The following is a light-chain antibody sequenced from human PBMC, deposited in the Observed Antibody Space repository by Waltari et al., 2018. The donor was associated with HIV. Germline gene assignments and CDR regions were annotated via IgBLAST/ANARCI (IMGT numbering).Light chain of an antibody. CDR2: AAS. J-gene: IGKJ5*01. CDR1: QSVSSGY. Sequence: EIVLTQSPGTLSLSPGERATLSCRASQSVSSGYLAWYQQKPGQAPRLLIYAASSRATGIPDRFGGSGSGTDFTLTISRLEPEDFAVYYCQQYGSSCTFGQGTRLEIK. CDR3: QQYGSSCT. V-gene: IGKV3-20*01.